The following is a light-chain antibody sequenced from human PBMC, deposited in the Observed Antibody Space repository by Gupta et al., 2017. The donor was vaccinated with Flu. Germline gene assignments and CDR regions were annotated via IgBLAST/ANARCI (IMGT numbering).Light chain of an antibody. J-gene: IGKJ4*01. V-gene: IGKV3-15*01. CDR2: GAS. Sequence: IVMTQSPATLSVSPGERVTLSCRASQSVSSTLAWYQQKPGQAPRLLIYGASTRATGIPARFSGRGSGTEFTLTISSLQAEDFAVYYCQQNDNWPLTFGGGTKVEIK. CDR1: QSVSST. CDR3: QQNDNWPLT.